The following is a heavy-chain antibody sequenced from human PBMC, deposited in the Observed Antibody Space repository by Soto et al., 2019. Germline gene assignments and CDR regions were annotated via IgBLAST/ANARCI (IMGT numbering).Heavy chain of an antibody. CDR1: GFTFSNYA. D-gene: IGHD6-13*01. CDR2: ISGSGSRI. V-gene: IGHV3-23*01. Sequence: EVQLLESGGGLVQPGGSLRLSCAASGFTFSNYAMTWVRQAPGKGLEWVSGISGSGSRIYYADSVKGRFTISRDNSKNTLYLQMNSLRAEDTAGYYCAKGGDSSSGKNWFDPWGQGTLVTVSS. J-gene: IGHJ5*02. CDR3: AKGGDSSSGKNWFDP.